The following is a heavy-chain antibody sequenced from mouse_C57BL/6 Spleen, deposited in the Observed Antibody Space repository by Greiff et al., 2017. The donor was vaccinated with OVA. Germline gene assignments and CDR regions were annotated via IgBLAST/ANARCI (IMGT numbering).Heavy chain of an antibody. CDR2: IYPGSGST. Sequence: VQLQQPGAELVKPGASVKMSCKASGYTFTSYWITWVKQRPGQGLAWIGDIYPGSGSTNYNEKFKSKATLTVDTSSSTAYMQLSSLTSEDSAVYYCARMAMGDYPSWFAYWGQGTLVTVSA. J-gene: IGHJ3*01. CDR3: ARMAMGDYPSWFAY. D-gene: IGHD1-1*02. CDR1: GYTFTSYW. V-gene: IGHV1-55*01.